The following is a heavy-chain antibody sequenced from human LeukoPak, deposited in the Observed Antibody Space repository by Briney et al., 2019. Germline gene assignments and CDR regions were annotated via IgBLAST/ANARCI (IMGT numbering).Heavy chain of an antibody. CDR3: AKSPVYDILTGFAYFFDY. Sequence: GGSLRLSCAASGFIFSSYVLSWVRQAPGKGLEWVSGISASGSGTYYADSVKGRFTISRDSSKKTLFLQMNSLRAEDTAVYYCAKSPVYDILTGFAYFFDYWGQGTLVTVSS. J-gene: IGHJ4*02. V-gene: IGHV3-23*01. CDR1: GFIFSSYV. CDR2: ISASGSGT. D-gene: IGHD3-9*01.